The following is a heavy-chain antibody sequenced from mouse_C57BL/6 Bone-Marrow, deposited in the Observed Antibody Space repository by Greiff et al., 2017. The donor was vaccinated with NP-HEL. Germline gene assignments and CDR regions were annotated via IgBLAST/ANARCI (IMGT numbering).Heavy chain of an antibody. CDR1: GFTFSSYG. CDR3: ASTGGSRRDYYAMDY. J-gene: IGHJ4*01. Sequence: EVQGVESGGDLVKPGGSLKLSCAASGFTFSSYGMSWVRQTPDKRLEWVATISSGGSYTYYPASVKGRFTISRDNAKNTLYLQMSSLKSEDTAMYYCASTGGSRRDYYAMDYWGQGTSVTVSS. V-gene: IGHV5-6*01. CDR2: ISSGGSYT.